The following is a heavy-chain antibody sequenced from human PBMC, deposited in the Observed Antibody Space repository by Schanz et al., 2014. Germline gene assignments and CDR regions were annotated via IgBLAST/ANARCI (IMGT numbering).Heavy chain of an antibody. CDR2: ISGHNGNT. D-gene: IGHD4-17*01. CDR1: GYNFNRHD. V-gene: IGHV1-18*04. Sequence: QVQLVQSGAEVKKPGASVKVSCKASGYNFNRHDISWVRQAPGQGLEWMGWISGHNGNTNYAHKLQGRVTMTTEKSTSTAYMELRSLRSDDTAVYYCARDEAMTMVTTDYYYGMDVWGQGTTVIVSS. J-gene: IGHJ6*02. CDR3: ARDEAMTMVTTDYYYGMDV.